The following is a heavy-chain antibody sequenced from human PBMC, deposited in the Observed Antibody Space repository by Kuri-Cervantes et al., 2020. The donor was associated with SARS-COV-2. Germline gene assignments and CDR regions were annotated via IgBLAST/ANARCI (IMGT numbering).Heavy chain of an antibody. CDR1: GFTVTNYY. Sequence: GESLKISCAASGFTVTNYYMSWVRQAPGKGLEWVSSISSSSSYIYYADSVKGRFTISRDNAKNSQYLQMNSLRAEDTAVYYCARDLGYCSSTSCYTSELDYWGQGTLVTVSS. CDR3: ARDLGYCSSTSCYTSELDY. CDR2: ISSSSSYI. J-gene: IGHJ4*02. D-gene: IGHD2-2*02. V-gene: IGHV3-21*01.